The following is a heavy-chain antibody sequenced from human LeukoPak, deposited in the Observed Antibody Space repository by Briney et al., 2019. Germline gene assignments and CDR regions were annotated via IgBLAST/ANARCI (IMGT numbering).Heavy chain of an antibody. CDR2: ISYDGSNK. Sequence: GGSLRLSCAASGFTFSSYGMHWVRQATGKGLEWVPAISYDGSNKYYADSVKGRFTISRDNSKNTLYLQMNSLRAEDTAVYYCAKDRRYYYGSGFTGDYWGQGTLVTVSS. CDR1: GFTFSSYG. CDR3: AKDRRYYYGSGFTGDY. V-gene: IGHV3-30*18. D-gene: IGHD3-10*01. J-gene: IGHJ4*02.